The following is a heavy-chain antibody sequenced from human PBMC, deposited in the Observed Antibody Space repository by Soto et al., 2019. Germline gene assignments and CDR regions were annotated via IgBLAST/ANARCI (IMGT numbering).Heavy chain of an antibody. CDR2: TYYSGST. J-gene: IGHJ6*02. D-gene: IGHD3-10*01. CDR3: AREGLFVFYYVSGSRNYYYYYYGMDV. Sequence: SETLSLTCTVSGGSISSGDYYWSWIRQPPGKGLEWIGYTYYSGSTYYNPSLKSRVTISVDTSKNQFSLKLSSVTAADTAVYYCAREGLFVFYYVSGSRNYYYYYYGMDVWGQGTTVTVSS. CDR1: GGSISSGDYY. V-gene: IGHV4-30-4*01.